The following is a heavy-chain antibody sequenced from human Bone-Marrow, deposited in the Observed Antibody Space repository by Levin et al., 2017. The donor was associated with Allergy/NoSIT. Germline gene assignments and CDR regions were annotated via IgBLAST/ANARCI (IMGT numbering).Heavy chain of an antibody. CDR1: GYTFTSYG. V-gene: IGHV1-18*01. CDR3: ARDRGRSSGWYGKFDY. J-gene: IGHJ4*02. Sequence: GESLKISCKASGYTFTSYGISWVRQAPGQGLEWMGWISAYNGNTNYAQKLQGRVTMTTDTSTSTAYMELRSLRSDDTAVYYCARDRGRSSGWYGKFDYWGQGTLVTVSS. D-gene: IGHD6-19*01. CDR2: ISAYNGNT.